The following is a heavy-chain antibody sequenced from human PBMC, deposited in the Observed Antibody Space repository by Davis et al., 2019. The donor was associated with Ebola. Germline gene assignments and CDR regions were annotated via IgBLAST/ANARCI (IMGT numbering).Heavy chain of an antibody. Sequence: SVKVSCKASGGTFSSYAISWVRQAPGQGLEWMGGIIPLFGTANYAQKFQGRVTITADESTSTAYMELSSLRSEDTAVYYCSRDGSSTAYYYYYMDVWGKGTTVTVSS. J-gene: IGHJ6*03. D-gene: IGHD2-2*01. V-gene: IGHV1-69*13. CDR3: SRDGSSTAYYYYYMDV. CDR2: IIPLFGTA. CDR1: GGTFSSYA.